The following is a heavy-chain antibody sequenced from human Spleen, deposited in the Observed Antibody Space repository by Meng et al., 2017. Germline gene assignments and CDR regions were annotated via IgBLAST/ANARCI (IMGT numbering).Heavy chain of an antibody. CDR3: AREGYYDYVWGSYRYYFDY. CDR1: GFPFSEYY. Sequence: GESLKISCAASGFPFSEYYMSWIRQAPGKGLEWVSYISSSGSTISYGDSVKGRFTISRDNAKNSLYLQMNSLRAEDTAVYYCAREGYYDYVWGSYRYYFDYWGQGTLVTVSS. CDR2: ISSSGSTI. J-gene: IGHJ4*02. D-gene: IGHD3-16*02. V-gene: IGHV3-11*04.